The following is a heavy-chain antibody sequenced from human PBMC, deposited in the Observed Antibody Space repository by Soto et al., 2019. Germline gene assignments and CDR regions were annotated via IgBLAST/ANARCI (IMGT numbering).Heavy chain of an antibody. CDR2: LSDSGGSI. D-gene: IGHD6-13*01. CDR1: GFTFSRHA. Sequence: EVQLLESGGGLVQPGGSLRLSCTASGFTFSRHAMTWVRQAPWKGLEWVSGLSDSGGSIYYADSVKGRFTISRDNSMNTLYLQMNTLRAEDTAVYYCAKVSSSWYAGFFDLWGQGTLVTVSS. V-gene: IGHV3-23*01. CDR3: AKVSSSWYAGFFDL. J-gene: IGHJ4*02.